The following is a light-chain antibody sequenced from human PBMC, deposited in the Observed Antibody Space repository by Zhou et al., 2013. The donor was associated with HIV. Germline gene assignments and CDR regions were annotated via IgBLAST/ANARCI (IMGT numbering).Light chain of an antibody. Sequence: EFVLTQSPGTLSLSPGERATLSCRTSQSVSSNYLAWYQQKPGQAPRLLIFGTSSRATGIPERFSGSGSGTEFTLTISRLEPEDFAVYYCQQYGISPVTFGQGTKLEIK. CDR1: QSVSSNY. CDR2: GTS. J-gene: IGKJ2*01. CDR3: QQYGISPVT. V-gene: IGKV3-20*01.